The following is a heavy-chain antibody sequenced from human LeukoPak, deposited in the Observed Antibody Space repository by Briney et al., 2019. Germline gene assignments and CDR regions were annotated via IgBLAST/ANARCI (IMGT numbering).Heavy chain of an antibody. V-gene: IGHV3-30*03. Sequence: GGSLRLSCAASGFTFSSYGMHWVRQAPGKGLEWVAAISYDGSNKYYADSVKGRFTISRDNSKNTLYLQMNSLRAEDTAVYYCARESYSSSSSYYYYAMDVWGQGTTVTVSS. CDR2: ISYDGSNK. J-gene: IGHJ6*02. CDR3: ARESYSSSSSYYYYAMDV. D-gene: IGHD6-6*01. CDR1: GFTFSSYG.